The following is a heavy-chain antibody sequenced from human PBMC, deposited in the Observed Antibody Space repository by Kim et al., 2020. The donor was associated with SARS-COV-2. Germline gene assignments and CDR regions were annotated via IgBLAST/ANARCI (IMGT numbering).Heavy chain of an antibody. Sequence: SETLSLTCTVSGGSISSGVYYWSWIRQHPGKGLEWIGYIYYSGSTYYNPSLKSRVIISVDTSKNQFSLRLRSVTAADTAVYYCARALFGVVDAFDIWGQGTMVTVSS. V-gene: IGHV4-31*03. CDR3: ARALFGVVDAFDI. D-gene: IGHD3-3*01. CDR2: IYYSGST. CDR1: GGSISSGVYY. J-gene: IGHJ3*02.